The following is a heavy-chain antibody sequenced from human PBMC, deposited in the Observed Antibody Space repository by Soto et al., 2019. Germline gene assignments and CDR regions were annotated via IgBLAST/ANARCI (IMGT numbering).Heavy chain of an antibody. D-gene: IGHD6-13*01. V-gene: IGHV4-39*01. CDR2: IYYSGST. Sequence: LSLTCTVSGGSISSSSYYWGWIRQPPGKGLEWIGSIYYSGSTYYNPSLKSRVTISVDTSKNQFSLKLSSVTAADTAVYYCARQVRGSIEAAGTRSEFDPWGQGTLVTVSS. J-gene: IGHJ5*02. CDR1: GGSISSSSYY. CDR3: ARQVRGSIEAAGTRSEFDP.